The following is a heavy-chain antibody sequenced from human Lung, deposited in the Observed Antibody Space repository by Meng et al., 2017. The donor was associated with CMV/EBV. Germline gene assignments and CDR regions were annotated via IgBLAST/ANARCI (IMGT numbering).Heavy chain of an antibody. Sequence: GGSXRLXCAASGFTFSSYWMSWVRQAPGKGLEWVANIKQDGSEKYYVDSVKGRFTISRDNAKNSLYLQMNGLRAEDTAVYYCARLVFGGAFDIWGQGTMVTVS. CDR3: ARLVFGGAFDI. V-gene: IGHV3-7*01. CDR1: GFTFSSYW. J-gene: IGHJ3*02. CDR2: IKQDGSEK. D-gene: IGHD2-2*01.